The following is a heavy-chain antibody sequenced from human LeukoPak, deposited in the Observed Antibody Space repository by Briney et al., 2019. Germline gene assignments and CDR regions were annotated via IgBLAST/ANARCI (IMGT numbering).Heavy chain of an antibody. D-gene: IGHD2-15*01. Sequence: GGSLRLSCAASGFTFSSYEMNWVRQAPGKGLEWVSYISSSGSTIYYADSVKGRFTISRDNSKNTLYLQMNSLRPEDTAVYYCARGVVVVVAATSNWFDPWGQGTLVTVSS. J-gene: IGHJ5*02. CDR1: GFTFSSYE. V-gene: IGHV3-48*03. CDR3: ARGVVVVVAATSNWFDP. CDR2: ISSSGSTI.